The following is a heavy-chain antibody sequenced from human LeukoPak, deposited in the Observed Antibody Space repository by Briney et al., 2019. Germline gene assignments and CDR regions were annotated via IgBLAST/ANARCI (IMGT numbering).Heavy chain of an antibody. CDR1: GLTFSSND. CDR3: ARDARITMHPAGAYYYMDV. V-gene: IGHV3-13*01. CDR2: TDTAGDT. Sequence: GGSLRLSCAASGLTFSSNDMHCVRQPTGKGLEWVSPTDTAGDTYYPDSVKGRFTISREIAKNSMCLQMNSLRAEDTAVYYCARDARITMHPAGAYYYMDVWGKGTTVTVSS. D-gene: IGHD3-10*01. J-gene: IGHJ6*03.